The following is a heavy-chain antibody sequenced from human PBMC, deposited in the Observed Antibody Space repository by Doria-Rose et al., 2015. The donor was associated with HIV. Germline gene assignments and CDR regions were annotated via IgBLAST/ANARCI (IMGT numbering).Heavy chain of an antibody. CDR2: IFSDDER. CDR3: ARIKSSRWYHKYYFDF. Sequence: QVTLKESGPVLVKPTETLTLTRTVSGVSLSSPGMGVSWIRLPPGKALEWLANIFSDDERSYKTSLKSRLTISRGTSKSQVVLTMTDIDPVDTATYYCARIKSSRWYHKYYFDFWGQGTLVIVSA. V-gene: IGHV2-26*01. J-gene: IGHJ4*02. D-gene: IGHD6-13*01. CDR1: GVSLSSPGMG.